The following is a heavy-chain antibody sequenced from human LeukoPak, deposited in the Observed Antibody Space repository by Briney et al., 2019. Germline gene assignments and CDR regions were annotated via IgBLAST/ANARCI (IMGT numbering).Heavy chain of an antibody. CDR1: GFTFDDYG. J-gene: IGHJ5*01. V-gene: IGHV3-23*01. CDR3: AKDRPNFHENSGHYYRRDGDS. CDR2: MCGTAGCT. D-gene: IGHD3-22*01. Sequence: GGSLRLSCAASGFTFDDYGMSWVRQAPGKGLEWVASMCGTAGCTFYPDSVKGRFTISRDNSKNVLYLRMNSLTAEDTATYYCAKDRPNFHENSGHYYRRDGDSWGQGTLVTVSS.